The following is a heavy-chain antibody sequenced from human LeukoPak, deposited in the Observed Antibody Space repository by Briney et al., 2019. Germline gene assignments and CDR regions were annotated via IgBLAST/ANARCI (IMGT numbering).Heavy chain of an antibody. CDR1: GYTFTGYY. D-gene: IGHD3-22*01. Sequence: GASVKVSCKASGYTFTGYYMHWVRKAPGQGLEWIGWINPNSGGTNYAQKFQGRVTMTRDTSISTAYMELSRLRSDDTAVYYCARGGPYYDSSGPYHWGQGTLVTVSS. V-gene: IGHV1-2*02. CDR3: ARGGPYYDSSGPYH. J-gene: IGHJ4*02. CDR2: INPNSGGT.